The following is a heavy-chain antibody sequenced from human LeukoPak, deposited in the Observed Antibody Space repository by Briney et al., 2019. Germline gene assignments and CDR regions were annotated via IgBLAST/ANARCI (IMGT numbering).Heavy chain of an antibody. CDR1: GGSFSGYY. CDR3: ARGGYGDRYGMDV. V-gene: IGHV4-34*01. CDR2: INHSGST. D-gene: IGHD4-17*01. Sequence: SETLSLTCAVYGGSFSGYYWSWIRQPPGKGLEWIGEINHSGSTNYNPSLKSRVTISVDTSKNQFSLKLSSVTAADTAVYHCARGGYGDRYGMDVWGQGTTVTVSS. J-gene: IGHJ6*02.